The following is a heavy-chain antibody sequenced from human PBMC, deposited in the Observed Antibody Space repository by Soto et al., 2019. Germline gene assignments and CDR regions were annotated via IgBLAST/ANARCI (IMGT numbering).Heavy chain of an antibody. V-gene: IGHV3-66*02. CDR1: GFTVSSNY. D-gene: IGHD3-16*01. CDR2: VYSGGST. CDR3: ARDRGRYYFDY. Sequence: GGSLRLSCAASGFTVSSNYMSWVRQAPGKGLEWVSVVYSGGSTCYADYVKGRFTISRDNSKNTLYLQMNSLRAEDTAVYYCARDRGRYYFDYWGQGTLVTGSS. J-gene: IGHJ4*02.